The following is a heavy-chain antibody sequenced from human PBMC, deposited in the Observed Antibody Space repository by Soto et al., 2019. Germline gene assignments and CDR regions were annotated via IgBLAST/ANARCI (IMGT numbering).Heavy chain of an antibody. CDR1: GFPFSGFA. CDR3: AKDGRGVVRARYVHFGY. D-gene: IGHD3-10*01. CDR2: ISGSGGVT. J-gene: IGHJ4*02. V-gene: IGHV3-23*01. Sequence: EVQLLESGGGLVQPGGSLRLSCTASGFPFSGFAMSWVRQAAGKGLEWVSLISGSGGVTYYADSVKGRFTISRDNPKNPVYLQMNGLGAEDTAVYYRAKDGRGVVRARYVHFGYWGQGTLVHVSS.